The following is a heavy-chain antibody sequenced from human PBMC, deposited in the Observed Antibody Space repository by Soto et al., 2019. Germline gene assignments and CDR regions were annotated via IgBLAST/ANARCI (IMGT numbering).Heavy chain of an antibody. CDR1: GGIFSSNT. Sequence: QVYLVQSGAEVKKPGSSVKISCKASGGIFSSNTINWVRQAAGQGLEWMGGIIPLFGTANYAEKFQGRVTITADKSTKTEYMELTSLXSEDTAVYYCASKAACGGDCYAFDSWGQGXLVTVSS. V-gene: IGHV1-69*06. CDR3: ASKAACGGDCYAFDS. D-gene: IGHD2-21*02. CDR2: IIPLFGTA. J-gene: IGHJ4*02.